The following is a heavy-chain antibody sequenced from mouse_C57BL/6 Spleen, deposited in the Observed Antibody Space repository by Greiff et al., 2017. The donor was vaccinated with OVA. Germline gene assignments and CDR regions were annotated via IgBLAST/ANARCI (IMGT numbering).Heavy chain of an antibody. J-gene: IGHJ1*03. D-gene: IGHD1-1*01. Sequence: EVQLQESGPGLVKPSQSLSLTCSVTGYSITSGYYWNWIRQFPGNKLEWMGYISYDGSNNYNPSLKNRISITRDTSMTQFFLKLNSVTTEDTATYDCARADYYGSTWYFDVWGTGTTVTVSS. CDR3: ARADYYGSTWYFDV. V-gene: IGHV3-6*01. CDR2: ISYDGSN. CDR1: GYSITSGYY.